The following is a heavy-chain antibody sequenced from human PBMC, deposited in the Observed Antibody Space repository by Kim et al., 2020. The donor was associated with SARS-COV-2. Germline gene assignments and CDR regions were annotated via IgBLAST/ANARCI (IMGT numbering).Heavy chain of an antibody. Sequence: SETLSLTCTVSGGSISSGGYYWSWIRQHPGKGLEWIGYIYYSGSTYYNPSLKSRVTISVDTSKNQFSLKLSSVTAADTAVYYCAREPLDLTAAGDYWGQGTLVTVSS. CDR1: GGSISSGGYY. D-gene: IGHD6-13*01. V-gene: IGHV4-31*03. CDR3: AREPLDLTAAGDY. CDR2: IYYSGST. J-gene: IGHJ4*02.